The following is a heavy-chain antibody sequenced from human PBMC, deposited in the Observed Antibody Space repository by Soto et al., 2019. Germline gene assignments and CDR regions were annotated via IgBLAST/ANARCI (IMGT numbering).Heavy chain of an antibody. CDR1: GFTFSSYA. V-gene: IGHV3-23*01. CDR3: AKGNYDSSGPVDY. J-gene: IGHJ4*02. Sequence: GSLRLSCAASGFTFSSYAMSWVRQAPGKGLEWVSAISGSGAGTYYGDSVKGRFTISRDNSKNTLYLQMNSLRAEDTAVYYCAKGNYDSSGPVDYWGQGXLVTVYS. CDR2: ISGSGAGT. D-gene: IGHD3-22*01.